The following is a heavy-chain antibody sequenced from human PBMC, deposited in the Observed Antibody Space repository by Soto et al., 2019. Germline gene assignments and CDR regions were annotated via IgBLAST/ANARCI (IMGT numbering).Heavy chain of an antibody. V-gene: IGHV3-7*01. Sequence: GGSLRLSCAASGFTFSSYWMSWVRQAPGKGLEWVANIKQDGSEKYYVDSVKGRFTISRDNAKNSLYLQMNSLRAEDTAVYYYASQLRYFDWLSTDLKYYHYMDVWGKGTTVTVSS. CDR2: IKQDGSEK. J-gene: IGHJ6*03. CDR3: ASQLRYFDWLSTDLKYYHYMDV. D-gene: IGHD3-9*01. CDR1: GFTFSSYW.